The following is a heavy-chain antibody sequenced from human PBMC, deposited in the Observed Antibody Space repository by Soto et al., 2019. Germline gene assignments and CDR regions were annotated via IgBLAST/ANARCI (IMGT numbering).Heavy chain of an antibody. CDR2: INHSGST. CDR3: ARVSGIYYYGMDV. V-gene: IGHV4-34*01. J-gene: IGHJ6*02. D-gene: IGHD3-10*01. Sequence: QVQLQQWGAGLLKPSETLSLTCAVYGGSFSGYYWSWIRQPPGKGLEWIGEINHSGSTHYNPSLKSRVTISVDTSKNQVSLKLSSVTAADTAVYYCARVSGIYYYGMDVWGQGTTVTVSS. CDR1: GGSFSGYY.